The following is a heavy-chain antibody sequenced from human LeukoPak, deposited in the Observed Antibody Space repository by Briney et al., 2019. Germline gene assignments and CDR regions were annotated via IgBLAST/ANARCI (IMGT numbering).Heavy chain of an antibody. J-gene: IGHJ5*02. Sequence: SETLPLTCAVYSGSFSGYYWSWIRQPPGKGLEWIGEINHSGGTNYNPSLKSRVTISVDTSKNQFSLKLSSVTAADTAVYYCARGLNGSVNNPFDPWGQGTLVTVSS. D-gene: IGHD3-10*01. CDR3: ARGLNGSVNNPFDP. CDR2: INHSGGT. CDR1: SGSFSGYY. V-gene: IGHV4-34*01.